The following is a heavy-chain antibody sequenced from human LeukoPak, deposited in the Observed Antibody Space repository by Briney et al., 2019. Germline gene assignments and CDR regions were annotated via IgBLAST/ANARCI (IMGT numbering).Heavy chain of an antibody. CDR2: IYYSGST. CDR3: AGHHGPYYYGSGSSYFDY. D-gene: IGHD3-10*01. J-gene: IGHJ4*02. Sequence: PSETLSLTCTVSGGSISSSSYYWGWIRQPPGKGLEWIGSIYYSGSTYYNPSLKSRVTISVDTSKNQFSLMLSSVTAADTAVYYCAGHHGPYYYGSGSSYFDYRGQGALVTVSS. V-gene: IGHV4-39*07. CDR1: GGSISSSSYY.